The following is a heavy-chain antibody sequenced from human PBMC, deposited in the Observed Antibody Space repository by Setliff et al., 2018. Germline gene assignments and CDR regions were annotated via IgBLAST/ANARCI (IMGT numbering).Heavy chain of an antibody. Sequence: GGSLRLSCEGSGFSFSNYAMNWVRQAPGKRLEWVSGISGGGTSKYYADSVKGRFTISRDNSKNTLYLQMNSLRAEDTAIYYCAKDNSSGSSWYEVYFDYWGQGTLVTVSS. D-gene: IGHD6-13*01. CDR1: GFSFSNYA. CDR3: AKDNSSGSSWYEVYFDY. V-gene: IGHV3-23*01. CDR2: ISGGGTSK. J-gene: IGHJ4*02.